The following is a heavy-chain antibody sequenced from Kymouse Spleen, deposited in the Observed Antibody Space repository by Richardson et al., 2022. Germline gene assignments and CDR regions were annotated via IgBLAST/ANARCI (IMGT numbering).Heavy chain of an antibody. V-gene: IGHV3-15*01. CDR3: TTDIAPSNYGYYYYYGMDV. CDR1: GFTFSNAW. J-gene: IGHJ6*02. D-gene: IGHD1-7*01,IGHD4-17*01,IGHD4-23*01. Sequence: EVQLVESGGGLVKPGGSLRLSCAASGFTFSNAWMSWVRQAPGKGLEWVGRIKSKTDGGTTDYAAPVKGRFTISRDDSKNTLYLQMNSLKTEDTAVYYCTTDIAPSNYGYYYYYGMDVWGQGTTVTVSS. CDR2: IKSKTDGGTT.